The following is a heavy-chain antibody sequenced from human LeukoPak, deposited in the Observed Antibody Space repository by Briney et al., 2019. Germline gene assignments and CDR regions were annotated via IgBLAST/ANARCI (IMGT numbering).Heavy chain of an antibody. CDR2: ISSSGSTI. D-gene: IGHD2-2*02. Sequence: GGSLRLSCAASGFTFSIYEMNWVRQAPGKGLEWVSYISSSGSTIYYADSVKGRFTISRDNAKNSLYLQMNSLRAEDTAVYYCARGAVVVPAAIVGDYWGQGTLVTVSS. V-gene: IGHV3-48*03. CDR1: GFTFSIYE. CDR3: ARGAVVVPAAIVGDY. J-gene: IGHJ4*02.